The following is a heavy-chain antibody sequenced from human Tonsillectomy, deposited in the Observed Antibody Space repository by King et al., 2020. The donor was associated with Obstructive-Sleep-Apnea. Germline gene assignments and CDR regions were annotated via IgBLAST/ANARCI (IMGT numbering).Heavy chain of an antibody. CDR1: GYIFTSYG. D-gene: IGHD2-2*01. V-gene: IGHV1-18*04. J-gene: IGHJ6*02. CDR2: ISPYNDNT. CDR3: ARDRVCSSTSCYGGDDYYGMDV. Sequence: QLVQSGAEVKKPGASVKVSCKASGYIFTSYGISWVRQAPGQGLEWMGWISPYNDNTNYAQKAQGRVTVTTDTSTSTAYMELRNLRSDDTAVYYCARDRVCSSTSCYGGDDYYGMDVWGQGTTVTVSS.